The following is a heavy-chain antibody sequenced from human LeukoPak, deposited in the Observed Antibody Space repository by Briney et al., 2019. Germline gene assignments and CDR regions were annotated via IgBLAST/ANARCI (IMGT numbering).Heavy chain of an antibody. CDR2: IWFDESNI. Sequence: PGGSPRLSCAASGFNFSSYGMHWVRQAPGKGLEWVTSIWFDESNIHYADSVKGRVIISRDNSKSALYLQMNSLRAEDTAIYYCARDSLPMAVTGPFDHWGQGALVTVSS. J-gene: IGHJ4*02. CDR3: ARDSLPMAVTGPFDH. D-gene: IGHD6-19*01. V-gene: IGHV3-33*01. CDR1: GFNFSSYG.